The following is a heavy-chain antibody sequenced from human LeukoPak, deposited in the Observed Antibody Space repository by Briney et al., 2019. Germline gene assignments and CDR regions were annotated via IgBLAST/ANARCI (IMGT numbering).Heavy chain of an antibody. V-gene: IGHV3-23*01. CDR3: ARALTRWAFDI. CDR2: ISLSTDGT. J-gene: IGHJ3*02. D-gene: IGHD3-16*01. Sequence: HAGGSLRLSCAASGFTFNSYDMSWVRQAPGKGLEWVSSISLSTDGTTYGDSVKGRFIIFTDNAKNTVFLQMDSLRVEDTAIYYCARALTRWAFDIWGQGTMVSVSS. CDR1: GFTFNSYD.